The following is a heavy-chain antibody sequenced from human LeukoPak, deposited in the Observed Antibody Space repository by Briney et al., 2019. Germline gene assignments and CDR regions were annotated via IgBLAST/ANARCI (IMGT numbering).Heavy chain of an antibody. V-gene: IGHV3-74*01. CDR3: AKMRIAVAGTSLHAFDI. CDR1: GFTFSSYW. Sequence: GGSLRLSCAASGFTFSSYWVHWVRQAPGKGLVWFSRINSGGSSTRYADYVKGRFTISSDIAKNTLYLQMNSLRAEDTAVYYCAKMRIAVAGTSLHAFDIWGQGTMVTVSS. CDR2: INSGGSST. J-gene: IGHJ3*02. D-gene: IGHD6-19*01.